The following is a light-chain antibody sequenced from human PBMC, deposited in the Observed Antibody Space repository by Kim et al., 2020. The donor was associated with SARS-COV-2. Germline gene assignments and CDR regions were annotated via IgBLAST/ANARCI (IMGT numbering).Light chain of an antibody. CDR3: ISYAGTSYV. J-gene: IGLJ1*01. V-gene: IGLV2-8*01. CDR1: SSDVGGYKY. Sequence: PGQAVTSSCTGTSSDVGGYKYVSWYQQLPGKAPELMIYDVNDRPSGAPDRFSGSKSGNTASLTVSGLQVEDEADYYCISYAGTSYVFGTGTKVTVL. CDR2: DVN.